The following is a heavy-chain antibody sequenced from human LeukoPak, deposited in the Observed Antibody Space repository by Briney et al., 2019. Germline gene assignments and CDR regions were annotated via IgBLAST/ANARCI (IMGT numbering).Heavy chain of an antibody. CDR3: ARVPRVQRYCTNGVCYTFDY. CDR2: INPNSGGT. Sequence: GASVKVSCKAPGYTFTSYGISWVRQAPGQGLEWMGWINPNSGGTNYAQKFQGRVTMTRDTSISTAYMELSRLRSDDTAVYYCARVPRVQRYCTNGVCYTFDYWGQGTLVTVSS. CDR1: GYTFTSYG. V-gene: IGHV1-2*02. J-gene: IGHJ4*02. D-gene: IGHD2-8*01.